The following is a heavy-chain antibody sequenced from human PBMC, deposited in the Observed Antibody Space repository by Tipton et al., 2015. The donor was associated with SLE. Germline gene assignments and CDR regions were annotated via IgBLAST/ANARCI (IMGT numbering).Heavy chain of an antibody. Sequence: LRLSCTVSGGSISSYYWSWIRQPAGKGLEWIGHIYTSGSTNYNPSLKSRVTISVDTSKNQFSLKLSSVTAADTAVYYCARDPGGATAEYFQHWGQGTLVTVSS. CDR3: ARDPGGATAEYFQH. CDR1: GGSISSYY. V-gene: IGHV4-4*07. CDR2: IYTSGST. J-gene: IGHJ1*01. D-gene: IGHD1-26*01.